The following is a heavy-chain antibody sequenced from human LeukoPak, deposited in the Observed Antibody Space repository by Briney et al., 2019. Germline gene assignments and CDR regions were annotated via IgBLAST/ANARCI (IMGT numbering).Heavy chain of an antibody. V-gene: IGHV3-66*01. CDR2: VYSGGIT. CDR1: GFTVSSSY. D-gene: IGHD3-3*01. CDR3: AKAQWEITIFGAAHGYYYMDV. Sequence: QSGGSLRLSCAASGFTVSSSYMTWVRQAPGKGLEWVSVVYSGGITYYADSVKGRFIISRDNSKNTLYLQMNSLSAEDTAVYYCAKAQWEITIFGAAHGYYYMDVWGKGTPVTVSS. J-gene: IGHJ6*03.